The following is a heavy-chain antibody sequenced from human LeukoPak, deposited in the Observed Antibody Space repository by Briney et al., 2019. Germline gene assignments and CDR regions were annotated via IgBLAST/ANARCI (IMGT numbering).Heavy chain of an antibody. CDR3: ARDPPPNYYGSGSYRAQYYFDY. J-gene: IGHJ4*02. Sequence: GGSLRLSCAASGFTFSSYAMHWVRQAPGKGLEWVAVISCEGSKKYYADSVKGRFTISRDNSKNTLYLQMNSLRAEDTAVYYCARDPPPNYYGSGSYRAQYYFDYWGQGTLVTVSS. CDR1: GFTFSSYA. CDR2: ISCEGSKK. V-gene: IGHV3-30*04. D-gene: IGHD3-10*01.